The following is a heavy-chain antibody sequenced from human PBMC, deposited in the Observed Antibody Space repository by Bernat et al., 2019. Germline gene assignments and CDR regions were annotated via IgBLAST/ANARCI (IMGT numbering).Heavy chain of an antibody. CDR3: ARLLALAAATPFDY. CDR2: IYYSGST. CDR1: GGSISSSSYY. D-gene: IGHD2-15*01. J-gene: IGHJ4*02. Sequence: QLQLQESGPGLVKPSETLSLTCTVSGGSISSSSYYWGWIRQPPGKGLEWIGSIYYSGSTYYNPSLKSRVTISVDTSKNQFSLKLGSVTAADTAVYYCARLLALAAATPFDYWGQGTLVTVSS. V-gene: IGHV4-39*01.